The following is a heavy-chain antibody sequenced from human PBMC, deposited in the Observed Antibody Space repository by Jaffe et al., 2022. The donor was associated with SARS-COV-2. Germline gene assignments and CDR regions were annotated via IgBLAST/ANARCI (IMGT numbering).Heavy chain of an antibody. CDR1: GGSISSYY. J-gene: IGHJ5*02. D-gene: IGHD3-22*01. CDR2: IYYSGST. CDR3: ARDGRPTYYYDSSGTNWFDP. V-gene: IGHV4-59*01. Sequence: QVQLQESGPGLVKPSETLSLTCTVSGGSISSYYWSWIRQPPGKGLEWIGYIYYSGSTNYNPSLKSRVTISVDTSKNQFSLKLSSVTAADTAVYYCARDGRPTYYYDSSGTNWFDPWGQGTLVTVSS.